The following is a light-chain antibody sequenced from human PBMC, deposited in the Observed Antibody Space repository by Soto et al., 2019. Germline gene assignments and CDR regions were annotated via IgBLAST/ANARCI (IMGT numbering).Light chain of an antibody. Sequence: QSALTQPASVSGSPGQSINISCTGTSSDVGGYNYVSWYQHHPGKAPKLIIYAVCNRPSGVSNPFSGSKSGNTASLTISGIQPEDEADYYCSSYTTSNTRQIVFGTGTKLTVL. V-gene: IGLV2-14*03. CDR1: SSDVGGYNY. CDR2: AVC. CDR3: SSYTTSNTRQIV. J-gene: IGLJ1*01.